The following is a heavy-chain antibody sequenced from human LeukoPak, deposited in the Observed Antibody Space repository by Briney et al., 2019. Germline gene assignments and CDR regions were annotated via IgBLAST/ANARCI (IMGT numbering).Heavy chain of an antibody. J-gene: IGHJ4*02. CDR1: GYTFTGYY. CDR2: INPNSGGT. CDR3: ARDLDQYSGRFGGFGHDF. Sequence: GASVKVSCQASGYTFTGYYMHWVRQAPGQGLEWMGRINPNSGGTNYAQKLQGRVTMTTDTSTSTAYMELRSLRSDDTAVYYCARDLDQYSGRFGGFGHDFWGQGTLVTVSS. V-gene: IGHV1-2*06. D-gene: IGHD1-26*01.